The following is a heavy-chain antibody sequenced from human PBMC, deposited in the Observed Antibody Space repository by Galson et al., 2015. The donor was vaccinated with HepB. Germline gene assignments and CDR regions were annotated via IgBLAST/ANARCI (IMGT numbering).Heavy chain of an antibody. Sequence: SLRLSCAASGFTFSSYGMHWVRQAPGKGLEWVAVISYDGSNKYYADSVKGRFTISRDNSKNTLYLQMNSLRAEDTAVYYCAKESLLAGLAGNYYYDSSGYYPGDYWGQGTLVTVSS. CDR1: GFTFSSYG. CDR2: ISYDGSNK. J-gene: IGHJ4*02. D-gene: IGHD3-22*01. V-gene: IGHV3-30*18. CDR3: AKESLLAGLAGNYYYDSSGYYPGDY.